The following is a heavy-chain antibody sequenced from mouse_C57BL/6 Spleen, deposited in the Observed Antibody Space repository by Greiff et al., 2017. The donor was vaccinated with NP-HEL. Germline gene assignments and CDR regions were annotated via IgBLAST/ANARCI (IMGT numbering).Heavy chain of an antibody. J-gene: IGHJ3*01. V-gene: IGHV6-3*01. Sequence: EVQVVESGGGLVQPGGSMKLSCVASGFTFSNYWMNWVRQSPEKGLEWVAQIRLKSDNYATHYAESMKGRFTISRDDSKSSVYLQMNHLRAEDTGIYYCTGSGDYDIWFAYWGQGTLVTVSA. CDR3: TGSGDYDIWFAY. CDR1: GFTFSNYW. D-gene: IGHD2-4*01. CDR2: IRLKSDNYAT.